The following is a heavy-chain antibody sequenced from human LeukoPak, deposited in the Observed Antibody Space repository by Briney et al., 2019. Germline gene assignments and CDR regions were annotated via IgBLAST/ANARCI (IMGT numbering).Heavy chain of an antibody. V-gene: IGHV3-23*01. CDR1: GFTFSTFA. D-gene: IGHD2-8*01. CDR2: IFPSGGEI. Sequence: PGGSLRLSCAASGFTFSTFAMIWVRQPPGKGLEWVSSIFPSGGEIHYADSVKGRFTISRDNSKNTLYLQMNSLRAEDTAVYYCAKDKMVYALSGYFDYWGQGTLVTVSS. J-gene: IGHJ4*02. CDR3: AKDKMVYALSGYFDY.